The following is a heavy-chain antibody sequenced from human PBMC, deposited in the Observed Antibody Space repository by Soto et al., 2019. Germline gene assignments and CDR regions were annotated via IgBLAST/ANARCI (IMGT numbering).Heavy chain of an antibody. D-gene: IGHD6-19*01. CDR3: ARGSYYSGWV. J-gene: IGHJ4*02. V-gene: IGHV6-1*01. CDR2: TYYRSKWYS. CDR1: GDSVSSTSTA. Sequence: QTLSLTCAISGDSVSSTSTAWSWIRQSPSRGLEWLGRTYYRSKWYSDYAVSVKSRITINPDTSKNQFSLQLNSVTPEDTAVYYCARGSYYSGWVWGQGTLVTVSS.